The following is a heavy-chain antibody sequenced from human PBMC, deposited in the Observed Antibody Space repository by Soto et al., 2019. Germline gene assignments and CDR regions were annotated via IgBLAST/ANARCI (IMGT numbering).Heavy chain of an antibody. CDR2: ILDTGTTV. V-gene: IGHV3-23*01. J-gene: IGHJ5*02. Sequence: EFQVLESGGGWVQPGGSLRPSCAASGFSFSSTDMSWVRQAPGKGLEWVSTILDTGTTVFYADSVKGRFTVSRDNSHNTLSVQMNNLRADDTAVYYCVKNSGWFNTWGQGTLVAVSS. D-gene: IGHD3-10*01. CDR1: GFSFSSTD. CDR3: VKNSGWFNT.